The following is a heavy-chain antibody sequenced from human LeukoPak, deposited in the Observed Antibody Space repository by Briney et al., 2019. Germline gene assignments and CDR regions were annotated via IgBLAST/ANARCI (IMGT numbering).Heavy chain of an antibody. V-gene: IGHV3-23*01. Sequence: PGGSLRLSCAASGFTFSSYAMSWVRQAPGKGLEWVSAISGSGGSTYYVDSVKGRFTISRDNSKNTLYLQMNSLRAEDTAVYYCAKGSLRFLEWLSHYYYYGMDVWGQGTTVTVSS. CDR2: ISGSGGST. CDR1: GFTFSSYA. CDR3: AKGSLRFLEWLSHYYYYGMDV. J-gene: IGHJ6*02. D-gene: IGHD3-3*01.